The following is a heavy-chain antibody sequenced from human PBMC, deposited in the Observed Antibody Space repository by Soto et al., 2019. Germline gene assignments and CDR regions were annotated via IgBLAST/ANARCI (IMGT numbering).Heavy chain of an antibody. CDR1: GFTFSSYG. Sequence: PGGSLRLSCAASGFTFSSYGMHWVRQAPGKGLEWVAVISYDGSNKYYADSVKGRFTISRDNSKNTLYLQMNSLRAEDTAVYYCAKGCPTHSSGWYYFDYWGQGTLVTVSS. CDR3: AKGCPTHSSGWYYFDY. D-gene: IGHD6-19*01. V-gene: IGHV3-30*18. J-gene: IGHJ4*02. CDR2: ISYDGSNK.